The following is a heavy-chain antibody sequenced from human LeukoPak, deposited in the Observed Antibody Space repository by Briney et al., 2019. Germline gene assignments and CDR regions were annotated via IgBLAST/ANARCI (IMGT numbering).Heavy chain of an antibody. Sequence: SETLSLTCAVSGYSISSGYYWGWIRQPPGKGLEWIGSIHQSGTTYYNPSLKSRVTISADTSKNQFSLKLSSVTAADTAVYYCARDGSGWVGYFDYWGQGTLVTVSS. CDR3: ARDGSGWVGYFDY. CDR1: GYSISSGYY. V-gene: IGHV4-38-2*01. D-gene: IGHD6-19*01. J-gene: IGHJ4*02. CDR2: IHQSGTT.